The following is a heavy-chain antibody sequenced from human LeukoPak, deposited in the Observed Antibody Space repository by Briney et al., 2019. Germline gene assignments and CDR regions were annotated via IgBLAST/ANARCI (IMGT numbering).Heavy chain of an antibody. J-gene: IGHJ4*02. CDR3: AKGPPDSSSWYKRTEG. Sequence: GGSLRLSCAASGFTFSSYAMSWVRQAPGKGLEWVSAISGSGGSTYYADSVKGRFTTSRDNSKNTLYLQMNSLRAEDTAVYYCAKGPPDSSSWYKRTEGWGQGTLVTVSS. CDR1: GFTFSSYA. D-gene: IGHD6-13*01. CDR2: ISGSGGST. V-gene: IGHV3-23*01.